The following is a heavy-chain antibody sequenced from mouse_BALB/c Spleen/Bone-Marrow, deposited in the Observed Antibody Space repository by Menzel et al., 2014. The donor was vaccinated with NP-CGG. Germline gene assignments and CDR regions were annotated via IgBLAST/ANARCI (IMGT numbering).Heavy chain of an antibody. CDR1: GFTFSTYA. V-gene: IGHV5-9-3*01. CDR2: INSGGTYI. D-gene: IGHD2-4*01. J-gene: IGHJ1*01. CDR3: ARPRMITTSFDV. Sequence: EVQLQESGGGLVKPGGSLKLSCAASGFTFSTYAMSWVRQTPEKRLEWVATINSGGTYIYYADRVKGRFTISRDNAKNTLYLQMSSLRSEDTAMFYCARPRMITTSFDVWGAGTTVTVSS.